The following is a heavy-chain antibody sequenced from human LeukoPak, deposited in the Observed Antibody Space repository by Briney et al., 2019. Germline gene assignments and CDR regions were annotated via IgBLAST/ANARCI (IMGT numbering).Heavy chain of an antibody. V-gene: IGHV3-23*01. CDR1: GFTFSSYA. J-gene: IGHJ4*02. Sequence: GGSLRLSCAASGFTFSSYAVSWVRQAPGKGLEWVSGISGSGGSTDYADSVKGRFTISRDNSKNTLYLQMNSLRAEDTAVYYCAKDEGNYYDSSGYYLPNYWGQGTLVTVSS. D-gene: IGHD3-22*01. CDR3: AKDEGNYYDSSGYYLPNY. CDR2: ISGSGGST.